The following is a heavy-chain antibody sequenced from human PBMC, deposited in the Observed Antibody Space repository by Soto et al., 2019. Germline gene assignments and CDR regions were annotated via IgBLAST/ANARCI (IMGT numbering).Heavy chain of an antibody. D-gene: IGHD6-19*01. J-gene: IGHJ4*02. CDR3: AKDFVDSSGWYLFDY. Sequence: EVQLLESGGGLVQPGGSLRLSCAASGFTFSSYAMSWVRQAPGKGLEWVSAISGSGGSTYYADSVKGRFTISRDNSKNTLDLQMNSLRAEDTAVYYCAKDFVDSSGWYLFDYWGQGTLVTVSS. CDR2: ISGSGGST. CDR1: GFTFSSYA. V-gene: IGHV3-23*01.